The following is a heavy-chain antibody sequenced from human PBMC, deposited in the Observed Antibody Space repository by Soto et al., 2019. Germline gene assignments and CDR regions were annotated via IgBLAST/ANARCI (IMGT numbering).Heavy chain of an antibody. V-gene: IGHV4-34*01. D-gene: IGHD6-25*01. Sequence: QVQLQQWGAGLLKPSETLSLTCAVYGGSFSGYYWSWIRQPPGKGLEWIGEINHRGSTNYNPSLKRRVTISVDTSKNQFSLKLNSVTAADTAVSYCARGSRVKIPAASGRDYYYQGLDVWGQGTAVTVSS. CDR2: INHRGST. CDR1: GGSFSGYY. J-gene: IGHJ6*02. CDR3: ARGSRVKIPAASGRDYYYQGLDV.